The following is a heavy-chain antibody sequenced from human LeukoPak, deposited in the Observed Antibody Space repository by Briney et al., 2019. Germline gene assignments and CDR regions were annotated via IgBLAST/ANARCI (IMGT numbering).Heavy chain of an antibody. CDR1: GFTFSRYA. J-gene: IGHJ4*02. CDR3: AKETAVTGTGFFDY. CDR2: IGGSGGST. D-gene: IGHD6-19*01. V-gene: IGHV3-23*01. Sequence: QPGGSPRLSCAASGFTFSRYAMSWVRQAPGKGLEWVSTIGGSGGSTFYADSVKGRFTISRDNSKSTLFLQMDSLRAEDTAIYYCAKETAVTGTGFFDYWGQGTLVTVSS.